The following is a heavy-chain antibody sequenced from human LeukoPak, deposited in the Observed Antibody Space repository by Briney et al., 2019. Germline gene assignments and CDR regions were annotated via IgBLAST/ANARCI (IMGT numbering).Heavy chain of an antibody. CDR3: AKDRQRYVWGSYRYIDY. CDR1: GFSFSGHW. V-gene: IGHV3-30*18. Sequence: GGSLRLSCTASGFSFSGHWMHWVRQAPGKGLEWVAVISFDERNKYYADSVKGRFTISRDNSKNTLFLQMNSLRAEDTAVYYCAKDRQRYVWGSYRYIDYWGQGTLVTVSS. D-gene: IGHD3-16*02. CDR2: ISFDERNK. J-gene: IGHJ4*02.